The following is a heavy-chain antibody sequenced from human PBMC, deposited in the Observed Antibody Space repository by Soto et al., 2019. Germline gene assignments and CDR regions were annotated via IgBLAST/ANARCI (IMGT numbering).Heavy chain of an antibody. CDR3: AKEAAAGLYFFDY. CDR2: ISGSDGST. CDR1: GFPFSSNA. Sequence: GGSLRLSCAASGFPFSSNALSWVRLAPGKGLEWVSTISGSDGSTYYADPVKGRFTISRDSSKNTLYLQMNSLRAEDTAVYYCAKEAAAGLYFFDYWGQGTLVTVSS. V-gene: IGHV3-23*01. D-gene: IGHD6-13*01. J-gene: IGHJ4*02.